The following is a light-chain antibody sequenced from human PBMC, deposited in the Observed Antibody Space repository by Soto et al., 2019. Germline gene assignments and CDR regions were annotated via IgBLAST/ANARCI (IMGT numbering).Light chain of an antibody. J-gene: IGKJ1*01. CDR2: GAS. V-gene: IGKV3-20*01. CDR1: QSVSSY. Sequence: EIVLTQSPATLSLSPGERASLSCRASQSVSSYLALYQQKPGQAPRLLIYGASSRATGIPDRFSGSGSGTDFTLTISRLEPEDFAVYYCQQYGSSPQTFGQGTKVDIK. CDR3: QQYGSSPQT.